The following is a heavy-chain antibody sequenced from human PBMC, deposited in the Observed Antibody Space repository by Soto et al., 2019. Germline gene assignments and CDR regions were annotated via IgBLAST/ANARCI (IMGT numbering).Heavy chain of an antibody. Sequence: SETLSLTCTVSGGSIGYSYWSWIRQTPGKRLEWIGYIHDGGTVNYNPSLKSRVSMSMDTSKSQFSLKLNSVTAADTAVYYCARETLYIAIDHWGQGTLVTVSS. J-gene: IGHJ5*02. D-gene: IGHD3-16*02. CDR1: GGSIGYSY. CDR3: ARETLYIAIDH. V-gene: IGHV4-59*01. CDR2: IHDGGTV.